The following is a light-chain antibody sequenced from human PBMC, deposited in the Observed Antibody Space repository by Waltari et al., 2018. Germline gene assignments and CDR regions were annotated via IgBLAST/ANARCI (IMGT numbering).Light chain of an antibody. V-gene: IGLV2-14*03. Sequence: QSALRQPASVSGSPGQSITIACSGTNPDVGGSNLSSWYQQYPDKAPKVIIYDTDRPSGVSHRFSGSKFGNTASLTISGLQAEDEADYYCCSYTRSSTYVFGTGTKVTVL. CDR1: NPDVGGSNL. CDR3: CSYTRSSTYV. J-gene: IGLJ1*01. CDR2: DT.